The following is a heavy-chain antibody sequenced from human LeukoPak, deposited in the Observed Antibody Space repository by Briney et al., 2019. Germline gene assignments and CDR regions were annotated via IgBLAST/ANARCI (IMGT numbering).Heavy chain of an antibody. D-gene: IGHD2-2*01. V-gene: IGHV3-9*01. CDR2: ISLNRGKI. CDR1: GFIFDDYA. Sequence: GGSLRLSCAASGFIFDDYATHWVRQAPGKGLKWVSGISLNRGKIDYADAVKGRFNISRDNAKNSLYLQMNSLRAEDTAVYYCARVEDDCSSTSCNWLDYWGQGTLVTVSS. CDR3: ARVEDDCSSTSCNWLDY. J-gene: IGHJ4*02.